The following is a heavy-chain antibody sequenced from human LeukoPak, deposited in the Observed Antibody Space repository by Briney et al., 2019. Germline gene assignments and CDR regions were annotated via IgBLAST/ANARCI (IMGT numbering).Heavy chain of an antibody. CDR1: GFTFSSYA. V-gene: IGHV3-23*01. J-gene: IGHJ4*02. CDR2: ISGSGGST. D-gene: IGHD3-22*01. Sequence: GGSLRLSCAASGFTFSSYAMSWVRQAPGKGLEWVSAISGSGGSTYYADSVKGRFTIPRDNSKNTLYLQMNSLRAEDTAVYYCAKVVTMIVVAPFDYWGQGTLVTVSS. CDR3: AKVVTMIVVAPFDY.